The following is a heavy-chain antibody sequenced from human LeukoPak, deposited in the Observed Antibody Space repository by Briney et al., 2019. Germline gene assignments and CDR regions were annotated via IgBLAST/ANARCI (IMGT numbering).Heavy chain of an antibody. CDR1: GGSISSYY. Sequence: SETLSLTCTVSGGSISSYYWSWIRQPPGKGLEWIGYIYYSGSTNYNPSLKSRVTISVDTSKNQFSLKLSSVTAADTAVYYCARRDAAMVVFDYWGQGTLVTVSS. D-gene: IGHD5-18*01. CDR3: ARRDAAMVVFDY. CDR2: IYYSGST. J-gene: IGHJ4*02. V-gene: IGHV4-59*08.